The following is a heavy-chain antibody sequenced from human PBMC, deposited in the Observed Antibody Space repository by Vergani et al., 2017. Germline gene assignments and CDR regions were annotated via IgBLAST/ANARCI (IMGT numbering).Heavy chain of an antibody. V-gene: IGHV3-30*18. CDR1: GCALNRHA. Sequence: QGKLGEEGGGEDEAGTSLRLSCVVSGCALNRHAMYWVRQAPGKGLEWVVGISFDGTNEYYPDLVKGRFTISRDIAKNSLFLQMNSLTTEDTALYYCVKDMYSSPYYYYMDVWGKGTTVTVSS. D-gene: IGHD6-13*01. J-gene: IGHJ6*03. CDR3: VKDMYSSPYYYYMDV. CDR2: ISFDGTNE.